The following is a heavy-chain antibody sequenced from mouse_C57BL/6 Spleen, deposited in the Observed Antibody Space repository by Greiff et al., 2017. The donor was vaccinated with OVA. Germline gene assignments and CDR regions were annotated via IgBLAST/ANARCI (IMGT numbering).Heavy chain of an antibody. CDR2: INPSSGYT. J-gene: IGHJ4*01. V-gene: IGHV1-7*01. CDR3: ARDWDDAMDY. Sequence: VQLQQSGADLAKPGASVKLSCKASGYTFTSYWMHWVKQRPGQGLEWIGYINPSSGYTNYNQKFKDKAPLTADKSSCTAYMQLSSLTYEDAAFYYCARDWDDAMDYWGQGTSVTVSS. CDR1: GYTFTSYW. D-gene: IGHD4-1*01.